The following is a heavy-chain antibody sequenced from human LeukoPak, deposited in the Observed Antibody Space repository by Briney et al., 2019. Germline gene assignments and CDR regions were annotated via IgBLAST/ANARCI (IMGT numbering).Heavy chain of an antibody. J-gene: IGHJ4*02. CDR3: ARNEDGDLFDY. Sequence: GRSLRLSCTASGFTFGDYAMSWVRQAPGKGLEWVSSISSSSSYIYYADSVKGRFTISRDNAKNSLYLQMNSLRAEDTAVYYCARNEDGDLFDYWGQGTLVTVSS. CDR1: GFTFGDYA. CDR2: ISSSSSYI. D-gene: IGHD4-17*01. V-gene: IGHV3-21*01.